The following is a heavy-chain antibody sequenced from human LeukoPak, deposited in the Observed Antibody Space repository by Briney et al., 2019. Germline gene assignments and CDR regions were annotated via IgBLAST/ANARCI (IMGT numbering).Heavy chain of an antibody. CDR2: INPNSGGT. V-gene: IGHV1-2*04. CDR3: ARASTYYDFWSGYYHYGMDV. CDR1: GYTFTGYY. D-gene: IGHD3-3*01. J-gene: IGHJ6*02. Sequence: ASVKVSCKASGYTFTGYYMHWVRQAPGQGLEWMGWINPNSGGTNYAQKFQGWVTMTRDTSISTAYMELSRLRSDDTAVYYCARASTYYDFWSGYYHYGMDVWGQGTTVTVSS.